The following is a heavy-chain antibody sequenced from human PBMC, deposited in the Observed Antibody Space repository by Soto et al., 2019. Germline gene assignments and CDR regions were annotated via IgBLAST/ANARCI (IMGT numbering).Heavy chain of an antibody. CDR1: GGSISSGGSY. CDR3: ARDQRSIPGCLNSFHP. CDR2: KYYSGST. V-gene: IGHV4-31*03. D-gene: IGHD6-6*01. J-gene: IGHJ5*02. Sequence: QVQLQESGPGLVKPSQTLSLTCTVSGGSISSGGSYWSWIRQHPGKGLEWIGYKYYSGSTYYNPSLKSRVTISVDTSKNQYSLKLSAMTAADTGVYYCARDQRSIPGCLNSFHPWGQGTLVTVST.